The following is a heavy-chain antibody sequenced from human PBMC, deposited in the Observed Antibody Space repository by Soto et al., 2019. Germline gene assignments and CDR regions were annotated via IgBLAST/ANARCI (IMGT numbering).Heavy chain of an antibody. D-gene: IGHD3-22*01. Sequence: NPSETLSLTCTVSGGSISSGDYYWSWIRQPPGKGLEWIGYIYYSGSTYYNPSLKSRVTISVDTSKNQFSLKLSSVTAADTAVYYCARAPSGYYDSSGYPKAYFDYWGQGTLVTGSS. CDR2: IYYSGST. CDR3: ARAPSGYYDSSGYPKAYFDY. J-gene: IGHJ4*02. V-gene: IGHV4-30-4*01. CDR1: GGSISSGDYY.